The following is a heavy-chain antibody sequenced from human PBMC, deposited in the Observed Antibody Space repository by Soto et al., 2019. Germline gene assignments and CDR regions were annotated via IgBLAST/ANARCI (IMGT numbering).Heavy chain of an antibody. CDR1: GFIFSNHG. CDR2: MSYDGSDT. Sequence: QVQLVESGGGVVQPGRSLRLSCVGSGFIFSNHGMHWVRQTPGKGLEWVAFMSYDGSDTFYADSVKGRLTISRDNSKNTLFLHMSNLRAEDTAMYYCTIVRVADSALDHWGQGTLVTVSS. V-gene: IGHV3-30*03. J-gene: IGHJ4*02. CDR3: TIVRVADSALDH. D-gene: IGHD3-10*02.